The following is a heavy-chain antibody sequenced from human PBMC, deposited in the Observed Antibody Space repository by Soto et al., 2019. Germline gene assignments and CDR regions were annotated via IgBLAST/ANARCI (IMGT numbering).Heavy chain of an antibody. V-gene: IGHV1-69*13. Sequence: SVKVSCKASGGTFSSYAISWVRLAPGQGLEWMGGIIPIFGTANYAQKFQGRVTITADESTSTAYMELSSLRSEDTAVYYCARDDSSGYYPDYWGQGTLVTVSS. J-gene: IGHJ4*02. D-gene: IGHD3-22*01. CDR1: GGTFSSYA. CDR3: ARDDSSGYYPDY. CDR2: IIPIFGTA.